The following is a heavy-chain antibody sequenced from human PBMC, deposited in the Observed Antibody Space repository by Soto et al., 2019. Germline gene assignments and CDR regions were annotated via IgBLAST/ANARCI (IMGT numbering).Heavy chain of an antibody. CDR2: ISYDGSNK. CDR1: GFTFSSYG. D-gene: IGHD4-17*01. Sequence: SLRLSCAASGFTFSSYGMHWVRQAPGKGLEWVAVISYDGSNKYYADSVKGRFTISRDNSKNTLYLQMNSLRAEDTAVYYCAKDTADYWGQGTLVTVSS. CDR3: AKDTADY. V-gene: IGHV3-30*18. J-gene: IGHJ4*02.